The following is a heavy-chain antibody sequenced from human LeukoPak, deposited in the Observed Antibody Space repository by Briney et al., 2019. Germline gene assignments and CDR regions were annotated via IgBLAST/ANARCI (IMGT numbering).Heavy chain of an antibody. Sequence: GGSLRLSCAASGFIFDDYGMSWVRQGPGKGLEWVSGINWDGGSTGYADSVKGRFTISRDNTKNSLYLQMNSLRAEDTALYYCAKRSAAGTVGYFDYWGQGSLVTVSS. CDR3: AKRSAAGTVGYFDY. D-gene: IGHD6-13*01. CDR2: INWDGGST. J-gene: IGHJ4*02. V-gene: IGHV3-20*04. CDR1: GFIFDDYG.